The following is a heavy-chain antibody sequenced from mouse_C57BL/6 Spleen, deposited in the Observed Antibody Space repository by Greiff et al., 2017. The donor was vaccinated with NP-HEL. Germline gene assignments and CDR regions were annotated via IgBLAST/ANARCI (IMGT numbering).Heavy chain of an antibody. V-gene: IGHV1-82*01. D-gene: IGHD1-1*01. CDR3: ANDYGSSPWFSC. J-gene: IGHJ3*01. Sequence: QVQLQQSGPELVKPGASVKISCKASGYVFSSSWMNWVKQRPGKGLEWIGRIYPGDGDTNYNGKFKGKATLTADKSSSTAYMKLSSLTSEDSAVYFCANDYGSSPWFSCWGQGTLVTVSA. CDR1: GYVFSSSW. CDR2: IYPGDGDT.